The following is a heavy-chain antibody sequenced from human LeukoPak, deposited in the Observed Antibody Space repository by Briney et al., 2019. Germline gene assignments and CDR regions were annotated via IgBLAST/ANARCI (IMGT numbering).Heavy chain of an antibody. Sequence: ASVKVSCKASGYTFTTLDINWVRQATGQGLEWMGWINPKSGYTGYAQKFQGRITITRDTSTSTAYMELSSLRSEDTAVYYCARDHDERQQLLPDYWGQGTLVTVSS. V-gene: IGHV1-8*03. CDR2: INPKSGYT. J-gene: IGHJ4*02. CDR1: GYTFTTLD. D-gene: IGHD6-13*01. CDR3: ARDHDERQQLLPDY.